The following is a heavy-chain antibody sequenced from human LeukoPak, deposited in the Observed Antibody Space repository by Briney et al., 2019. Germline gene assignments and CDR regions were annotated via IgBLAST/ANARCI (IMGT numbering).Heavy chain of an antibody. Sequence: GGSLRLSCAASGFTFSAYAMHWARQAPGKGLEWLTVISYDGSNIYYADSVRGRVTVSRDNSKNTLTLQMNSLRPEDTGVYYCARPRAETALLRPFDYWGQGTLVAVSS. V-gene: IGHV3-30*03. J-gene: IGHJ4*02. CDR1: GFTFSAYA. CDR3: ARPRAETALLRPFDY. D-gene: IGHD5-18*01. CDR2: ISYDGSNI.